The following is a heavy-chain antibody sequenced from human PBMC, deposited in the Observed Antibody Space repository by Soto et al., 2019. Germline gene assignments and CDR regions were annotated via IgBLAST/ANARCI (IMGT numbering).Heavy chain of an antibody. Sequence: ASVKVSCKASGYTFTSYGISWVRQAPGQGLEWMGWISGYNGNTNYAQKLQGRVTMTTDTSTSTAYMELRSLRSDDTAAYYCARDGGSTIFGVVINYYYYGMDVWGQGTTVTVSS. CDR3: ARDGGSTIFGVVINYYYYGMDV. D-gene: IGHD3-3*01. V-gene: IGHV1-18*01. CDR2: ISGYNGNT. J-gene: IGHJ6*02. CDR1: GYTFTSYG.